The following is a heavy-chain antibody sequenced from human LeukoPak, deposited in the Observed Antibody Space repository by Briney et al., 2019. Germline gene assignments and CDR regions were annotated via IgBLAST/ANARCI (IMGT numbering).Heavy chain of an antibody. V-gene: IGHV3-30*02. CDR1: GLTFSSYG. D-gene: IGHD3-22*01. Sequence: PGGSLRLSCAASGLTFSSYGMHWGREAPGKGVEGGAVIRYDGSNKYYAESVKGRFTISRENSKKRMYLQMNRRRDEDTAVYYVATVYYYDSSGYYRLSKYYFDYWGPGTLVTVSS. CDR2: IRYDGSNK. CDR3: ATVYYYDSSGYYRLSKYYFDY. J-gene: IGHJ4*02.